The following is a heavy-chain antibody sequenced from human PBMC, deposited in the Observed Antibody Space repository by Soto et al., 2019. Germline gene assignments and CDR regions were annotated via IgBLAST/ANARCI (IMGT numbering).Heavy chain of an antibody. D-gene: IGHD2-15*01. CDR3: ARDPQDIVVVVAAMGDAFDI. Sequence: QVQVVESGGGVVQPGRSLRLSCAASGFTFSSYSMHWVRQAPGKGLEWLAVIWYDGSNKYYADSVKGRFTISRDNSKNTLYLQMNSLRAEDTAVYYCARDPQDIVVVVAAMGDAFDIWGQGTMVTVSS. J-gene: IGHJ3*02. V-gene: IGHV3-33*01. CDR2: IWYDGSNK. CDR1: GFTFSSYS.